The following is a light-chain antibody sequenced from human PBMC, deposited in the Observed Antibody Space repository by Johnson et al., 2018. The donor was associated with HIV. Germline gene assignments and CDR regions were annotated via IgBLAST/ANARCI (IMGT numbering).Light chain of an antibody. J-gene: IGLJ1*01. CDR1: SSNVGSNS. V-gene: IGLV1-51*01. CDR2: DND. Sequence: QFVLTQPPSVSAAPGQNVNISCSGGSSNVGSNSVSWYQQLPGTAPKLLIYDNDKRPSGIPDRFSASKSDTSATMGITGLQTGDEANYYCGTWDSSLRSGFFGTGTKVTVL. CDR3: GTWDSSLRSGF.